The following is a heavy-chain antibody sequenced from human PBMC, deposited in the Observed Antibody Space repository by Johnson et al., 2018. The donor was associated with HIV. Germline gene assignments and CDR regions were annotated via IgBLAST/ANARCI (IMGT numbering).Heavy chain of an antibody. V-gene: IGHV3-66*01. CDR2: IYSDGNT. CDR3: ARDRRVSREGYCSGGTCYPYVAYPHAFDI. Sequence: VLLVESGGGLVQPGGSLRLSCAASGFIFSNYDMEWVRQAPGRGLECVSLIYSDGNTYYADSVKGRFTISRDNSKNTLYLPMNSLRAEDTAVYYCARDRRVSREGYCSGGTCYPYVAYPHAFDIWGQGTMVTVSS. J-gene: IGHJ3*02. CDR1: GFIFSNYD. D-gene: IGHD2-15*01.